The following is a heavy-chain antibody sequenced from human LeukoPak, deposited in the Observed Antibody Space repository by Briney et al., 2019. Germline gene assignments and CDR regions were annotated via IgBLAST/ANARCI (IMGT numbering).Heavy chain of an antibody. J-gene: IGHJ3*02. V-gene: IGHV1-69*05. CDR3: AREGERFGVVIHDAFDI. CDR2: IIPIFGTA. CDR1: GGTFSSYA. D-gene: IGHD3-3*01. Sequence: GASVKVSCKASGGTFSSYAISWVRQAPGQGLEWMGGIIPIFGTANYAQKFQGRVTMTTDTSTTTAYMELRRLRPDDTAVYYCAREGERFGVVIHDAFDIWGQGTMVTVSS.